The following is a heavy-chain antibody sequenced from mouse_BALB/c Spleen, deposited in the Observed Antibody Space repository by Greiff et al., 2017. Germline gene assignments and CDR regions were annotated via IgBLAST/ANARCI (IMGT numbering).Heavy chain of an antibody. V-gene: IGHV5-17*02. CDR3: ARSGDYGSYYFDY. CDR1: GFTFSSFG. J-gene: IGHJ2*01. CDR2: ISSGSSTI. Sequence: EVKLMESGGGLVQPGGSRKLSCAASGFTFSSFGMHWVRQAPEKGLEWVAYISSGSSTIYYADTVKGRFTISRDNPKNTLFLQMTSLRSEDTAMYYCARSGDYGSYYFDYWGQGTTLTVSS. D-gene: IGHD1-2*01.